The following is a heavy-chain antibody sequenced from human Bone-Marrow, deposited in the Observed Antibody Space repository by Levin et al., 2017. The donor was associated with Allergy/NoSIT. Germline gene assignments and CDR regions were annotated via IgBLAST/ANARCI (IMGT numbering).Heavy chain of an antibody. CDR1: GFSLTTSGMC. CDR2: IDWDDDK. D-gene: IGHD3-10*01. CDR3: ARETQCSGSGRGYYYYMDV. Sequence: TLSLTCTFSGFSLTTSGMCVGWIRQPPGKALEWLARIDWDDDKYYNTSLKTRLTISRDTSKNQVVLTMTNMDPVDTATYFCARETQCSGSGRGYYYYMDVWGKGTTVTVSS. J-gene: IGHJ6*03. V-gene: IGHV2-70*11.